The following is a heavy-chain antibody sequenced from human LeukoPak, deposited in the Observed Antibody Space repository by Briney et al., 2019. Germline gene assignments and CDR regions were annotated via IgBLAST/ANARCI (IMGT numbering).Heavy chain of an antibody. CDR2: ISGSAGRT. J-gene: IGHJ6*02. Sequence: PGGSLRLSCATSGFNFSSYAMSWVRQAPGKGLEWVSGISGSAGRTYYADSVKGRFTISRDNSKNTLYVQMNSLRAEDTAVYYCAKYLSAKGPPYGLDVWGRGTTVTVSS. V-gene: IGHV3-23*01. CDR3: AKYLSAKGPPYGLDV. CDR1: GFNFSSYA.